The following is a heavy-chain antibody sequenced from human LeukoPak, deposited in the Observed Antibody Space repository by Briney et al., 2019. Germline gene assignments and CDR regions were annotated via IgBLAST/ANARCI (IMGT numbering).Heavy chain of an antibody. D-gene: IGHD3-10*01. CDR1: GFTFSSYA. CDR2: ISYDVSNK. V-gene: IGHV3-30*01. Sequence: RRSLRLSCAASGFTFSSYAMHWVRQAPGKGLEWVAVISYDVSNKYYADSVKGRFTISRDNSKNTLYLQMNSLRAEDTAVYYCAREDGSGSYYNGWGQGTLVTASS. CDR3: AREDGSGSYYNG. J-gene: IGHJ4*02.